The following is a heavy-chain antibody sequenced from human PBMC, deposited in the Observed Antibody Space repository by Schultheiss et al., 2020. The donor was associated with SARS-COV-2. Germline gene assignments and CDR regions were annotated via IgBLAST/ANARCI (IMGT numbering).Heavy chain of an antibody. J-gene: IGHJ5*02. CDR3: TRVWYSSSPFDP. D-gene: IGHD6-13*01. Sequence: SETLSLTCTVYGGSFSGYYWGWIRQPAGQGLEWIGRIYPSGSTNYNPSLKNRVTMSLDTSKNQFSLTLRSVTAADTAMYYCTRVWYSSSPFDPWGQGTLVTVSS. CDR1: GGSFSGYY. V-gene: IGHV4-4*07. CDR2: IYPSGST.